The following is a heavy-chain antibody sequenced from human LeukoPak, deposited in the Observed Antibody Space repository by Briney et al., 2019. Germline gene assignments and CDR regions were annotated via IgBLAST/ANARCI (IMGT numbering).Heavy chain of an antibody. Sequence: GRSLRLSCAASGFTFSSYTMHWVRQAPGKGLEWVAVISYDGRNKYYADSVKGRFTISRDNSENTLYLQMNSLRAEDTAVYYCARADRIQLWTPDYWGQGTLVTVSS. D-gene: IGHD5-18*01. CDR2: ISYDGRNK. V-gene: IGHV3-30*04. CDR1: GFTFSSYT. J-gene: IGHJ4*02. CDR3: ARADRIQLWTPDY.